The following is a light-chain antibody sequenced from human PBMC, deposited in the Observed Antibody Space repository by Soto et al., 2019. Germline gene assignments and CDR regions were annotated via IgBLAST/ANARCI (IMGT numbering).Light chain of an antibody. CDR2: GAS. CDR1: QSIRSN. CDR3: QQYNQWPPST. J-gene: IGKJ1*01. V-gene: IGKV3-15*01. Sequence: ERETPKSAITLSLSPGCTSTLSGRTRQSIRSNLAWYQQKPGQAPRLLIYGASTRATGIPARFSGSGFGTEFTLTITSLQSEDFAVYYCQQYNQWPPSTFGQGSKVDIK.